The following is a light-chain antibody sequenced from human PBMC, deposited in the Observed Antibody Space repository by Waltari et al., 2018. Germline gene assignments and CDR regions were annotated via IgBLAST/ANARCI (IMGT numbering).Light chain of an antibody. CDR3: QVWDDNTDPGV. CDR2: YDS. Sequence: SYVLTQPPSVSVAPGETARLTCGGNNIESKSVHWYRQRPGPAPGLVISYDSDRPSGVPDRISGANTVNTATLTSSRVEAGDEADYYCQVWDDNTDPGVFGTGTEVTVL. J-gene: IGLJ1*01. V-gene: IGLV3-21*01. CDR1: NIESKS.